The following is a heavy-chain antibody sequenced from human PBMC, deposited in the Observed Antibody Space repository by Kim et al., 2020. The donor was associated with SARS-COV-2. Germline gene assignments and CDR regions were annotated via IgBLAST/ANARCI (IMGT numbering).Heavy chain of an antibody. J-gene: IGHJ4*02. D-gene: IGHD6-19*01. Sequence: SETLSLTCTVSGGSVSSGSYYWSWIRQPPGKGLEWIGYIYYSGSTNYNPSLKSRVTISVDTSKNQFSLKLSSVTAADTAVYYCARDRSGWCDYWGQGTLVTVSS. V-gene: IGHV4-61*01. CDR3: ARDRSGWCDY. CDR2: IYYSGST. CDR1: GGSVSSGSYY.